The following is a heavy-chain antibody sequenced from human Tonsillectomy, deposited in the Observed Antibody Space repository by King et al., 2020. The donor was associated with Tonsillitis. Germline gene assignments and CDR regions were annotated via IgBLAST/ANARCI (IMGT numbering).Heavy chain of an antibody. CDR2: IRSKATSYAS. Sequence: VQLVESGGGLVQPGGSLKLSCAASGFTFSVSAMHWVRQVSGKGLEWVGSIRSKATSYASGFVASVKGRFTISRYDSKNTAYLQMNSLKTEDTAVYYCTRRVVAASRGMDVWGQGTTVTVSS. CDR1: GFTFSVSA. V-gene: IGHV3-73*02. J-gene: IGHJ6*02. CDR3: TRRVVAASRGMDV. D-gene: IGHD2-15*01.